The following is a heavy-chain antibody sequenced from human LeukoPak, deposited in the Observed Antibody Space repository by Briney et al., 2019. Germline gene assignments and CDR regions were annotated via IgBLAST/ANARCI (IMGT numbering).Heavy chain of an antibody. Sequence: SETLSLTCTVFGGSISSYYWSWIRQPPGKGLEWIGYIYYSGSTNYNPSLKSRVTISVDTSKNQFSLKLSSVTAADTAVYYCASVTFGGVIVDYWGQGTLVTVSS. V-gene: IGHV4-59*01. CDR2: IYYSGST. CDR1: GGSISSYY. D-gene: IGHD3-16*02. J-gene: IGHJ4*02. CDR3: ASVTFGGVIVDY.